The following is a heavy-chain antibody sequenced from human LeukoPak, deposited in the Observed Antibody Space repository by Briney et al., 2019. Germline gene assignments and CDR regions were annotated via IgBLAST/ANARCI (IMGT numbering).Heavy chain of an antibody. CDR2: INPSGGST. J-gene: IGHJ3*02. CDR1: GYTFTSYY. V-gene: IGHV1-46*01. CDR3: ARDRNVLRYVDWLPRDAFDI. Sequence: ASVKVSCKASGYTFTSYYMHWVRQAPGQGLEWMGIINPSGGSTSYAQKFQGRVTMTRDTSTSTVYMELSSLRSEDTAVYYCARDRNVLRYVDWLPRDAFDIWGQGTMVTVSS. D-gene: IGHD3-9*01.